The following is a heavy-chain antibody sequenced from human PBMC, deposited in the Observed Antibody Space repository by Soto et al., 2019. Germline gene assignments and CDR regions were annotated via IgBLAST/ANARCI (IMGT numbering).Heavy chain of an antibody. V-gene: IGHV4-39*01. CDR1: GGSISSSSYY. D-gene: IGHD2-2*01. Sequence: QLQLQESGPGLVKPSETLSLTCTVSGGSISSSSYYWGWIRQPPGKGLEWIGSIYYSGSTYYNPSLKSRVTISVDTSKNQFSLKLSSVTAADTAVYYCARHIRMGVVPAAMPAGYFDLWGRGTLVTVSS. J-gene: IGHJ2*01. CDR3: ARHIRMGVVPAAMPAGYFDL. CDR2: IYYSGST.